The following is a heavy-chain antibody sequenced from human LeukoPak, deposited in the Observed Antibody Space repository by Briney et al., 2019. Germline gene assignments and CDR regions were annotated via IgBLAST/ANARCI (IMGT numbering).Heavy chain of an antibody. CDR3: ARDVTLNY. CDR2: ISSSSSTI. V-gene: IGHV3-48*02. Sequence: PGGSLRLSCAASGFTVSSNYMSWVRQAPGKGPEWVSYISSSSSTIYYADSVKGRFTISRDNAKNSLYLQMNSLRDEDTAVYYCARDVTLNYWGQGTLVTVSS. CDR1: GFTVSSNY. J-gene: IGHJ4*02. D-gene: IGHD2-21*02.